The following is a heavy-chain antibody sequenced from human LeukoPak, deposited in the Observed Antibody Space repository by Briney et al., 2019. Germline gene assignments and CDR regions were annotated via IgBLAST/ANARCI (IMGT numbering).Heavy chain of an antibody. CDR2: IYSGGST. CDR3: VRDMYSSGWYYFDY. Sequence: GGSLRLSCAASGFTFSSYAMSWVRQAPGKGLEWVSVIYSGGSTYYADSVKGRFTISRDNSKNTLYLQMNSLRAEDTAVYYCVRDMYSSGWYYFDYWGQGTLVTVSS. CDR1: GFTFSSYA. V-gene: IGHV3-53*01. D-gene: IGHD6-19*01. J-gene: IGHJ4*02.